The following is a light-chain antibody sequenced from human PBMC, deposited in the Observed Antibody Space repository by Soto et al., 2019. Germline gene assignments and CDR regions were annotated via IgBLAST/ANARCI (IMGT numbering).Light chain of an antibody. V-gene: IGLV2-8*01. CDR1: RSDVGGYNY. CDR3: SSYAGSNNLGV. J-gene: IGLJ1*01. CDR2: EVS. Sequence: QSVLXQPPSASGSPGQSVTISCTGTRSDVGGYNYVSWYQQHPGKAPKLMIYEVSKRPSGVPDRFSASKSGNTASLTVSGLQAEDEADYYCSSYAGSNNLGVFGTGTKVTVL.